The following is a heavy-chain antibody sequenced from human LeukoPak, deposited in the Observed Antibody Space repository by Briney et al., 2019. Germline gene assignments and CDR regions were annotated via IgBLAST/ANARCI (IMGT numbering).Heavy chain of an antibody. D-gene: IGHD3-22*01. J-gene: IGHJ4*02. CDR1: GGTFSSYA. V-gene: IGHV1-46*01. Sequence: ASVKVSCKASGGTFSSYAISWVRQAPGQGLEWMGIINPSGGSTSYAQKFQGRVTMTRDTSTSTVYMELSSLRSEDTAVYYCARGVVTRPTAGWGQGTLVTVSS. CDR2: INPSGGST. CDR3: ARGVVTRPTAG.